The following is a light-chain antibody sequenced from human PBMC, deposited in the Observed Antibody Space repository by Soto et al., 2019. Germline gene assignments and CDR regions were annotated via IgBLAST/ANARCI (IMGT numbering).Light chain of an antibody. CDR3: QSYDSTLSGVV. CDR1: SSNIGAGYH. CDR2: GNS. Sequence: QSVLTQPPSVSGAPGQRVTISCTGSSSNIGAGYHVHWYQQLPGTAPKLLMYGNSNRPSGVPDRFSDSKSGTSASLAITGLQAEDEADYYCQSYDSTLSGVVFGGGTKLTVL. V-gene: IGLV1-40*01. J-gene: IGLJ2*01.